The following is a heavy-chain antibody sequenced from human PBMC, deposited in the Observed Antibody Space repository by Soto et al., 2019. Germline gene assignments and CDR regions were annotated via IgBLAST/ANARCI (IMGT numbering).Heavy chain of an antibody. D-gene: IGHD3-9*01. J-gene: IGHJ4*02. CDR1: GFSFFNYG. CDR2: VTYDSSEK. V-gene: IGHV3-30*18. CDR3: GKAGGSELRSFDWPEVGV. Sequence: QVHVVESGGGVVQPGTSLRLSCTASGFSFFNYGFAWIRQAPGKGLEWVAVVTYDSSEKYYADSVKGRFTISRDNSKNTVYLQMDSLQHNDSALYYCGKAGGSELRSFDWPEVGVWGQGTLVTVSS.